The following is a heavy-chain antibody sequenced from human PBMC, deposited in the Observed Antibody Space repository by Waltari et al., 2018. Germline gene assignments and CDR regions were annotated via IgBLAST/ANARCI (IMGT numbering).Heavy chain of an antibody. CDR1: GFTVSSNY. CDR2: IYSGGST. Sequence: EVQLVESGGGLIQPGGSLRLSCAASGFTVSSNYMSWVRQAPGKGLEWVSVIYSGGSTYYADSVKGRFTISRDNSKNTLYLQRNSLGAEDTAVYYCASDVYGSGSYYYYYYGMDVWGQGTTVTVSS. CDR3: ASDVYGSGSYYYYYYGMDV. J-gene: IGHJ6*02. V-gene: IGHV3-53*01. D-gene: IGHD3-10*01.